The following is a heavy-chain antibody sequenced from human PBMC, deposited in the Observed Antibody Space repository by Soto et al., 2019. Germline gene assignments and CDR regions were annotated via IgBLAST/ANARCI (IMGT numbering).Heavy chain of an antibody. CDR1: GFPLSTYG. CDR2: ITGTGGNT. CDR3: ARIRGYWYGLDV. Sequence: LRLSCAASGFPLSTYGMTWVRQAPGKGLEWVSAITGTGGNTYYVDSVKGRFTSSRDNSKNMLYLQMNSLRVEDTAVYYCARIRGYWYGLDVWGQGTTVTVSS. V-gene: IGHV3-23*01. J-gene: IGHJ6*02.